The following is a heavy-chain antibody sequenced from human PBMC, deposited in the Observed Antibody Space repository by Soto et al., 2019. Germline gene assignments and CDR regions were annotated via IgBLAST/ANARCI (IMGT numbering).Heavy chain of an antibody. CDR1: GGSISSSSYY. CDR2: IYYSGST. Sequence: QLQLQESGPGLVKPSETLSLACTVSGGSISSSSYYWGWIRQPPGKGLEWIGSIYYSGSTYYNPSLKCRVTISVDTSKNQFSLKLSSVTAADTAVYYSAPVDYGDYSLLDYWGQRTLVTVSS. CDR3: APVDYGDYSLLDY. V-gene: IGHV4-39*01. D-gene: IGHD4-17*01. J-gene: IGHJ4*02.